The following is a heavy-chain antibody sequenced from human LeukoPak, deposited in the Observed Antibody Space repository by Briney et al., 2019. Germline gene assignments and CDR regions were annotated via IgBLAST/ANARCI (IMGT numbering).Heavy chain of an antibody. V-gene: IGHV3-48*04. Sequence: GGSLRLSCAASGFTFSSYSMNWVRQAPGKGLEWISYISGSSSTIYYADSVKGRFAISRDNAKNSLYLQMNSLRAEDTAVYYCARERGGYSSSWPHYYFDSWGQGTLVTVSS. CDR3: ARERGGYSSSWPHYYFDS. CDR2: ISGSSSTI. J-gene: IGHJ4*02. CDR1: GFTFSSYS. D-gene: IGHD6-13*01.